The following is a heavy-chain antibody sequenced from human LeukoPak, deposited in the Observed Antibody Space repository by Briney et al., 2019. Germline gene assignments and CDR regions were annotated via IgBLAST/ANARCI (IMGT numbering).Heavy chain of an antibody. Sequence: GASVKVSCKVSGYRLTEFPMHWVRQVPGKGLEWLGGFDREDDETIYAQKFQGRLTLTEDTSSDTSYMELRSLSSEDTAVYFCARGPGDYGDSGFDYWGQGTLVTVSS. J-gene: IGHJ4*02. CDR1: GYRLTEFP. CDR2: FDREDDET. CDR3: ARGPGDYGDSGFDY. D-gene: IGHD4-17*01. V-gene: IGHV1-24*01.